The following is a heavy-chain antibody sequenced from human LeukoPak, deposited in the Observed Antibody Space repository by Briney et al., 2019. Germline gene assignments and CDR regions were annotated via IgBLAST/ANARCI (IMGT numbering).Heavy chain of an antibody. CDR3: ATGEHSVVAALYTFDY. V-gene: IGHV1-24*01. CDR2: FDPEDGET. D-gene: IGHD6-6*01. Sequence: ASVKVSFKVSGYTLTELSMHWVRQAPGKGLEWMGGFDPEDGETIYAQKFQGRVTMTEDTSTDTAYMELSSLRSEDTAVYYCATGEHSVVAALYTFDYWGQGTLVTVSS. J-gene: IGHJ4*02. CDR1: GYTLTELS.